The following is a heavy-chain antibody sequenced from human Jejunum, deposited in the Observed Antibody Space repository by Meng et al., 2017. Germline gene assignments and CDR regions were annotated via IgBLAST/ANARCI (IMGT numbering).Heavy chain of an antibody. CDR1: GFTFNTYS. Sequence: GESLKISCAVSGFTFNTYSMNWVRQAPGKWLEWVSAISSTSSIYYADSVKGRFTISRDNARNSLFLQMNSLRAEDTAMYYCARGGTYCDGNCRATDYWGQGTLVTVSS. CDR3: ARGGTYCDGNCRATDY. CDR2: ISSTSSI. J-gene: IGHJ4*02. V-gene: IGHV3-21*01. D-gene: IGHD2-21*02.